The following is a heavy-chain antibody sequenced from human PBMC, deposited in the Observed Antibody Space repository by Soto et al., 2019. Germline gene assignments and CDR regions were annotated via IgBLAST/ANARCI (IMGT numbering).Heavy chain of an antibody. V-gene: IGHV4-39*07. CDR3: ARDTTPLGYSSSWYGPWFDP. Sequence: SETLSLTCTVSGDSISSSNYFWGWIRQPPGKGLEWIGTIFYSGSTYYNPSLKSRVTISVDTSKNQFSLKLSSVTAADTAVYYCARDTTPLGYSSSWYGPWFDPWGQGTLVT. J-gene: IGHJ5*02. D-gene: IGHD6-13*01. CDR2: IFYSGST. CDR1: GDSISSSNYF.